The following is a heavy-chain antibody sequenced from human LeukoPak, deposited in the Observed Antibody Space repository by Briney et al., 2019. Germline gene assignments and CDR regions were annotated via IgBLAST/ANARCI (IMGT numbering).Heavy chain of an antibody. CDR1: GFTFNIHS. Sequence: GGSLRLSCVASGFTFNIHSMNWVRQAPGKGLVWVSSLNSSSRTITYADSVKGPFTIYRDNAKNSLYLQMNSRRAEDTAVYYCARSDYYRSSDWGGGTLVRVSS. J-gene: IGHJ4*02. D-gene: IGHD3-10*01. CDR3: ARSDYYRSSD. CDR2: LNSSSRTI. V-gene: IGHV3-21*01.